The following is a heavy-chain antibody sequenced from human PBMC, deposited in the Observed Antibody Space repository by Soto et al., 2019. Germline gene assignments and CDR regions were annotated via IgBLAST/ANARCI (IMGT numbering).Heavy chain of an antibody. Sequence: HLGQSGPEVKKPGASITVSCKTSGDTFTNFGLSWVGQAPGQGLEWMGWIATYNSNRNYAQKFQGRLTLTTDTSTSTAYMELKSLRYDDTAVYYCATVLRGVVNWFDPWGQGTLVTVSS. CDR3: ATVLRGVVNWFDP. J-gene: IGHJ5*02. CDR2: IATYNSNR. V-gene: IGHV1-18*01. CDR1: GDTFTNFG. D-gene: IGHD3-10*01.